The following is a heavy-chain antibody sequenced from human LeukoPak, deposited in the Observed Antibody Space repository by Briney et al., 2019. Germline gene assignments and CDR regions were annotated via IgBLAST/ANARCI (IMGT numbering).Heavy chain of an antibody. V-gene: IGHV3-21*01. CDR1: GFTFSNYF. Sequence: GGSLRLSCAASGFTFSNYFMNWVRQAPGKGLEWVSSISSNSSHMYYADSVKGRFTISRDNAKNSLYLQMNSLRAEDTAVYYCARTSGDYWGQGTLVTVSS. CDR2: ISSNSSHM. J-gene: IGHJ4*02. D-gene: IGHD3-10*01. CDR3: ARTSGDY.